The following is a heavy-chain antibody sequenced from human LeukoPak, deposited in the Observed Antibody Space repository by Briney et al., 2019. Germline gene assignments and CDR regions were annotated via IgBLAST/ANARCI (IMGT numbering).Heavy chain of an antibody. D-gene: IGHD6-13*01. V-gene: IGHV3-30*02. Sequence: GGSLRLSCAASGFIFNTYGMHWVRQAPGKGLEWVAFIRYDGSDKYYADSVKGRFTISRDTSKNTLYLQMNSLRAEDTALYYCAKGTGGYSSSTTDYWGQGTLVTVSS. CDR2: IRYDGSDK. CDR3: AKGTGGYSSSTTDY. J-gene: IGHJ4*02. CDR1: GFIFNTYG.